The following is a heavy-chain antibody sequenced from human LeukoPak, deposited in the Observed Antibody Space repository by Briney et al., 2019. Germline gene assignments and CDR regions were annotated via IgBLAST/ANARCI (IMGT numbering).Heavy chain of an antibody. Sequence: SETLSLTCTDSGGSISSYYCSWIPQPPGNGLEWIGYIYYSGSTNYNPSLKSRVTISVDTSKNQFSLKLSSVTAADTAVYYCAREEKQLVPLDYWGQGTLVTVSS. J-gene: IGHJ4*02. CDR1: GGSISSYY. V-gene: IGHV4-59*12. CDR2: IYYSGST. CDR3: AREEKQLVPLDY. D-gene: IGHD6-6*01.